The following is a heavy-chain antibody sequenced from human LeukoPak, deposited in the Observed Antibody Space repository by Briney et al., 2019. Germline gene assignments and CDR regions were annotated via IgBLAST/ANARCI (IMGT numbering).Heavy chain of an antibody. J-gene: IGHJ5*01. CDR3: ALAPNSNWFDF. Sequence: SETLSLTCSVSGDSISNFYWNWIRQPPGKRLEWIGNIHYSGNSNYNPSLQSRVTISIDTSRKQLFLTLTSVTAADTAVYYCALAPNSNWFDFWGQGTLVTVSS. D-gene: IGHD2-8*01. V-gene: IGHV4-59*08. CDR2: IHYSGNS. CDR1: GDSISNFY.